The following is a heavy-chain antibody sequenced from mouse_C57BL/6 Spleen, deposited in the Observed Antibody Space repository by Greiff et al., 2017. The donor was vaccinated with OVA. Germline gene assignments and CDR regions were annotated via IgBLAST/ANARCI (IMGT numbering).Heavy chain of an antibody. D-gene: IGHD2-4*01. Sequence: DVKLVESGGGLVQPGGSLSLSCAASGFTFTDYYMSWVRQPPGKALEWVGFIRNKANGYTTEYSASVKGRFTISRDNSQSILYLQMKALRAENSATYYCARAPPSYYEYDGYAMDDWGKGTSVTVSA. V-gene: IGHV7-3*01. CDR3: ARAPPSYYEYDGYAMDD. CDR1: GFTFTDYY. CDR2: IRNKANGYTT. J-gene: IGHJ4*01.